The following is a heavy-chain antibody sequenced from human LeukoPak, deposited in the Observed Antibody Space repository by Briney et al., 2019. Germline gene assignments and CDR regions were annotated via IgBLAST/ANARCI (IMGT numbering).Heavy chain of an antibody. CDR1: GFTFGSYA. D-gene: IGHD3-22*01. CDR3: ARGSTYYDSSGQVPFDY. Sequence: GGSLRLSCAASGFTFGSYAMHWVRQAPGKGLEWVSYISSSSSTIYYADSVKGRFTISRDNAKNSLYLQMNSLRAEDTAVYYCARGSTYYDSSGQVPFDYWGQGTLVTVSS. V-gene: IGHV3-48*01. CDR2: ISSSSSTI. J-gene: IGHJ4*02.